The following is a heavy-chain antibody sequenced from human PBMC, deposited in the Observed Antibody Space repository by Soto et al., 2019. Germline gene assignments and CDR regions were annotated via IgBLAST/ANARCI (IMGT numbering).Heavy chain of an antibody. V-gene: IGHV1-8*01. J-gene: IGHJ4*02. CDR1: GYSVTSLD. Sequence: ASVKVSCKASGYSVTSLDINWVRQTTGQGLEWMGWMQPSSGRTGYAQKFQGRVTMTRDTSINTAYMELSSLTSDDTAFYYCARVVTAGVAYWAQGTPGTVS. CDR2: MQPSSGRT. D-gene: IGHD1-26*01. CDR3: ARVVTAGVAY.